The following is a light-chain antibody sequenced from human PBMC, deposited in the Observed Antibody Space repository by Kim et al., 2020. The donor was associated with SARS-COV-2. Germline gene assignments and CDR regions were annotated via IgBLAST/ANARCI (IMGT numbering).Light chain of an antibody. Sequence: QAGLTQPPSVSEDLGQTATLTCTGNSDNVGNEGASWLQQHQGDPPKLLSYRSNNRPSGISARFSASRSGIAASLTITGLQPEDEADYYCSSWDRSLAAWVFGGGTQLTVL. CDR1: SDNVGNEG. CDR3: SSWDRSLAAWV. CDR2: RSN. V-gene: IGLV10-54*04. J-gene: IGLJ3*02.